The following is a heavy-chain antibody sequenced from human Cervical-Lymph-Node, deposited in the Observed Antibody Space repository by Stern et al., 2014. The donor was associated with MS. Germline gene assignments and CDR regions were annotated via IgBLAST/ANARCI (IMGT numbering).Heavy chain of an antibody. CDR2: INQAGSEK. D-gene: IGHD1-1*01. CDR1: GLAFSRYW. Sequence: EVQLEESGGGEVQSGGSLRLSCVASGLAFSRYWMNWVRQAPGKGLQWVANINQAGSEKYYVDSVKGRFTISRDNAKKSLYLQMNNLRSEDTAVYYCANGGTTWNWGQGTLVTVSS. CDR3: ANGGTTWN. V-gene: IGHV3-7*03. J-gene: IGHJ4*02.